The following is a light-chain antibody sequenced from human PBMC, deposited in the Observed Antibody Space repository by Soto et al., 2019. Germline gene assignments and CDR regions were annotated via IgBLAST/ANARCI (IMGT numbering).Light chain of an antibody. V-gene: IGKV3-20*01. Sequence: EIVLTQSPGILSLSPGERATLSCRASQSVSSSYLAWYQQKPGQAPRLLIYGASSRATGIPDRFSGSGSGTDFTLTIFRLEPEDFAVYYCQHYGSIPRMFGQGTKVEIK. CDR3: QHYGSIPRM. J-gene: IGKJ1*01. CDR2: GAS. CDR1: QSVSSSY.